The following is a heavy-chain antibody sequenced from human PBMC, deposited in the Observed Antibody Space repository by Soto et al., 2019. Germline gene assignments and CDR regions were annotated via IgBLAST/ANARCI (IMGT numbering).Heavy chain of an antibody. CDR3: AKKSGYDYYYYYGMDV. CDR2: ISGSGCST. CDR1: GFTFSSYA. V-gene: IGHV3-23*01. J-gene: IGHJ6*02. Sequence: EVQLLESGGGLVQPGGSLRLSCAASGFTFSSYAMSWVRQAPGKGLEWVSAISGSGCSTYYADSVKGRFTISRDNSKNTLYLQMNSLRAEDTAVYYCAKKSGYDYYYYYGMDVWGQGTTVTVSS. D-gene: IGHD5-12*01.